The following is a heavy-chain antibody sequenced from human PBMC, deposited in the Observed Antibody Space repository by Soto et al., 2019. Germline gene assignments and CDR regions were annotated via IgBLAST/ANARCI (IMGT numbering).Heavy chain of an antibody. J-gene: IGHJ4*02. CDR1: GYTFTSYG. CDR3: ARDPPRRYNSGQGLDY. D-gene: IGHD5-18*01. V-gene: IGHV1-18*04. Sequence: QVQLVQSGAEVKKPGASVKVSCKASGYTFTSYGISWVRQAPGQGLEWMGWISTYYDNTNYAQNLRGRVTMTTATSTSTAYMELRSLRSDDTAVYYCARDPPRRYNSGQGLDYWGQGTLVTVSS. CDR2: ISTYYDNT.